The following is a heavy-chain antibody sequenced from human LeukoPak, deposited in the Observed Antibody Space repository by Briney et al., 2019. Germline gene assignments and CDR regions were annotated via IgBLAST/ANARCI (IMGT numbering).Heavy chain of an antibody. V-gene: IGHV3-23*01. J-gene: IGHJ4*01. CDR2: ISASGRTT. Sequence: GASLRLSCAAAGFTFSSYGMSWVRQAPGKGLEWVSHISASGRTTDYADSVKGRFTISRDNSKNTVYLQMNSLGAEDTAVYYCAKLCSGGSCYWNYWGHGTLVTVSS. CDR1: GFTFSSYG. CDR3: AKLCSGGSCYWNY. D-gene: IGHD2-15*01.